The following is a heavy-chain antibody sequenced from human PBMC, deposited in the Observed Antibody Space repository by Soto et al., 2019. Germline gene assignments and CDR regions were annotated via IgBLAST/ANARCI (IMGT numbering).Heavy chain of an antibody. V-gene: IGHV2-5*02. CDR2: MYSDDDK. D-gene: IGHD1-7*01. Sequence: GPTLVNPTQTLTLTCTFSGLSLTTAEVGVGWIRQPPGKALEWLGLMYSDDDKRYCPSLKTRLTITKDTSKNQVVLRMTNMDPVDTATYFCALRMGSSVPGTSNWFDPWGPGNLVTVSS. CDR1: GLSLTTAEVG. CDR3: ALRMGSSVPGTSNWFDP. J-gene: IGHJ5*02.